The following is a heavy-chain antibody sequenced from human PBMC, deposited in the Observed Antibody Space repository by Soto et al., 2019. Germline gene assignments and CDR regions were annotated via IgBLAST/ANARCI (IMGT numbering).Heavy chain of an antibody. V-gene: IGHV3-15*01. CDR3: TTDFYDFWSGYYWDNWFDP. J-gene: IGHJ5*02. CDR2: IKSKTDGGTT. Sequence: GGSLRLSCAASGFTFSNAWMRWVRQAPGKGLEWVGRIKSKTDGGTTDYAAPVKGRFTISRDDSKNTLYLQMNSLKTEDTAVYYCTTDFYDFWSGYYWDNWFDPWGQGTLVTVSS. CDR1: GFTFSNAW. D-gene: IGHD3-3*01.